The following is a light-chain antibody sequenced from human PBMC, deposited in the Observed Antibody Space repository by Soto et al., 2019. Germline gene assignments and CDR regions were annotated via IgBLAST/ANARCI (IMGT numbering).Light chain of an antibody. CDR2: KAS. CDR3: QQYISYACT. Sequence: DVQLTQSPSTLSASVGDRVTITCRASQRVSSWLAWYQAKPGKAPNLLIYKASTLERGVPSRFSGSGSGTEFTLTISSLQPDDFATKYCQQYISYACTCGQGTKVEI. V-gene: IGKV1-5*03. CDR1: QRVSSW. J-gene: IGKJ1*01.